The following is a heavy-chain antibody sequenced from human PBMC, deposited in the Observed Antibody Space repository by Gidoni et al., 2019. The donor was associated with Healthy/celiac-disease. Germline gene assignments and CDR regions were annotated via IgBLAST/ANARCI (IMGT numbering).Heavy chain of an antibody. CDR3: AKGATTVTTSPYYYGMDV. V-gene: IGHV3-23*01. CDR1: GFTFSSYA. D-gene: IGHD4-17*01. CDR2: ISGSGGST. J-gene: IGHJ6*02. Sequence: EVQLLESGGGLVQPGGSLRLSCAASGFTFSSYAMSWVRQAPGKGLEWVSAISGSGGSTYYADSVKGRFTISRDNSKNTLYLQMNSLRAEDTAVYYCAKGATTVTTSPYYYGMDVWGQGTTVTVSS.